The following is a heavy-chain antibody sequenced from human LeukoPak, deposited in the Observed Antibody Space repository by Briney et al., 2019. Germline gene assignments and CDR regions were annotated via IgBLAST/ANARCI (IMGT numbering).Heavy chain of an antibody. J-gene: IGHJ3*02. Sequence: ASVKVSCKASGYTFTSYGISWVRQAPGQGPEWMGWISAYNGNTNYAQKLQGRVTMTTDTSTSTAYMELRSLRSDDTAVYYCARVLHYYDSSGYGAFDIWGQGTMVTVSS. CDR2: ISAYNGNT. CDR1: GYTFTSYG. D-gene: IGHD3-22*01. CDR3: ARVLHYYDSSGYGAFDI. V-gene: IGHV1-18*01.